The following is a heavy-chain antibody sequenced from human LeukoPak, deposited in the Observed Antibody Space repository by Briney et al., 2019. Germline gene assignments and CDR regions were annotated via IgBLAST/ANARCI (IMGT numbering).Heavy chain of an antibody. V-gene: IGHV4-34*01. CDR2: INHSGST. CDR1: GFTFSNAW. J-gene: IGHJ4*02. CDR3: ARGWGPYGGLFDY. D-gene: IGHD3-16*01. Sequence: GSLRLSCAASGFTFSNAWMSWVRQPPGKGLEWIGEINHSGSTNYNPSLKSRVTISVDTSKNQFSLKLSSVTAADTAVYYCARGWGPYGGLFDYWGQGTLVTVSS.